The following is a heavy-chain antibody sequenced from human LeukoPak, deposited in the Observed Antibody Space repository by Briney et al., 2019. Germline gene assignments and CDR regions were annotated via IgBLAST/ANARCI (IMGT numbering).Heavy chain of an antibody. CDR1: GGSISSSNW. CDR3: ARDHAHYSSTSCYDGGF. CDR2: IYHSGST. V-gene: IGHV4-4*02. D-gene: IGHD2-2*01. J-gene: IGHJ4*02. Sequence: SETLSLTCAVSGGSISSSNWWSWVRQPPGKGLEWIGEIYHSGSTNYNPSLKSRVTISVDKSKNQFSLKLSSVTAADTAVYYCARDHAHYSSTSCYDGGFWGQGTLVTVSS.